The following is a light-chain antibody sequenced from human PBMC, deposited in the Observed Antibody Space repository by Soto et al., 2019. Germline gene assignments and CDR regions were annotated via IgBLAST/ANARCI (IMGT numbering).Light chain of an antibody. CDR2: SAS. CDR1: QSVSGRY. Sequence: EIVLTQSPGTLSLSPGERVTLSCRASQSVSGRYLAWYQQKPGQAPRLLIYSASSRVTGIPDRFSGSGSGPDFTLTINRLEPEDFAVYYWQQYGSSPGTFGQGTKVEIK. J-gene: IGKJ1*01. CDR3: QQYGSSPGT. V-gene: IGKV3-20*01.